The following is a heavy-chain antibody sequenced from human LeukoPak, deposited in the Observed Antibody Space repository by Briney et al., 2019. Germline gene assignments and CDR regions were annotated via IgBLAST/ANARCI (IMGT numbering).Heavy chain of an antibody. CDR2: ISGSGGST. V-gene: IGHV3-23*01. CDR1: GFTFSSYA. J-gene: IGHJ4*02. CDR3: AKAPFSVGYSPADY. D-gene: IGHD3-22*01. Sequence: PGGSLRLSCAASGFTFSSYAMSWVRQAPGKGLEWVSAISGSGGSTYYADFVKGRFTISRDNSKNTLFLQMNSLRAEDTALYYCAKAPFSVGYSPADYWGQGTLVTVSS.